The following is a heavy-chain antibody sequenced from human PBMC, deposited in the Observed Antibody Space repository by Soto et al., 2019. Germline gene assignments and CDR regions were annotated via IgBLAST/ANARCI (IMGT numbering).Heavy chain of an antibody. CDR2: IYYSGST. Sequence: SETLSLTCTVSGGSISSGGYYWSWIRQHPGKGLEWIGYIYYSGSTYYNPSLKSRVTISVDTSKNQFSLKLSSVTAADTAVYYCASSYYYDSSGYYYAHFQHWGQGTLVTVSS. CDR3: ASSYYYDSSGYYYAHFQH. J-gene: IGHJ1*01. V-gene: IGHV4-31*03. CDR1: GGSISSGGYY. D-gene: IGHD3-22*01.